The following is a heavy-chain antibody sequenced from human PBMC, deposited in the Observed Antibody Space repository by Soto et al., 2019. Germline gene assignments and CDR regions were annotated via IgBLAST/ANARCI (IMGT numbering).Heavy chain of an antibody. CDR2: IIRIFGTA. CDR3: AGPGDYYYYYGMDV. CDR1: GGTFSSYA. J-gene: IGHJ6*02. V-gene: IGHV1-69*13. Sequence: SVKVSCKASGGTFSSYASIWVRQAPGQGLEWMGGIIRIFGTANYAQKFQGRVTITADESTSTAYMELSSLRSEDTAVYYCAGPGDYYYYYGMDVWGQGTTVTVSS.